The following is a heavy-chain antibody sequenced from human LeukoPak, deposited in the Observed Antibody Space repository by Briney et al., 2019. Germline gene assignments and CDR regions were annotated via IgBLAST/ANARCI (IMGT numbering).Heavy chain of an antibody. D-gene: IGHD1-14*01. Sequence: GGSLRLSCAASGSIPFNSYSMSWVRQAPGKGLEWVSVISGSGGNTYYADSVKGRFTISRDNSKNTLYVQMNSLRAEDTAVYYCAKLATDSNSDYWGQGTLVTVFS. CDR3: AKLATDSNSDY. V-gene: IGHV3-23*01. J-gene: IGHJ4*02. CDR1: GSIPFNSYS. CDR2: ISGSGGNT.